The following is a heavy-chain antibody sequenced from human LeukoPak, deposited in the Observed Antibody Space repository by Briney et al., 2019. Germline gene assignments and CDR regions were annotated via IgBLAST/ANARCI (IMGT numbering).Heavy chain of an antibody. V-gene: IGHV3-30*04. CDR2: ISSDGSNK. D-gene: IGHD6-19*01. J-gene: IGHJ3*02. CDR1: GFTFSSYA. Sequence: GGSLRLSCAASGFTFSSYAMHWVRQAPGKGLEWVTVISSDGSNKYYADSVKGRFTISRDNSKNTLYLQMNSLRAEDTAVYYCARVYSSGWSYAFDIWGQGTMVTVSA. CDR3: ARVYSSGWSYAFDI.